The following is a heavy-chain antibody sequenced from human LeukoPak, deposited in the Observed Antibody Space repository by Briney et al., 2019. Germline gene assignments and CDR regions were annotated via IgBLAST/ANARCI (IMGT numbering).Heavy chain of an antibody. J-gene: IGHJ4*02. V-gene: IGHV3-23*01. CDR3: ARRSGIAVAGAFDY. CDR1: GFTFSNYA. D-gene: IGHD6-19*01. CDR2: ISGSGDST. Sequence: GGSLRLSCAASGFTFSNYAMRWVRQAPGKGLEWVSGISGSGDSTYYADSVKGRFTISRDNSKNTLYLQMNSLRAEDTAVYYCARRSGIAVAGAFDYWGQGTLATVSS.